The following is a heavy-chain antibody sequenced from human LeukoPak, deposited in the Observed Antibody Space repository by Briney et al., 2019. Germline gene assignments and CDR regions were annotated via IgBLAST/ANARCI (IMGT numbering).Heavy chain of an antibody. Sequence: GGSLRLSCSASGFTFSDYWMMWVRQAPGKGLEWVGNIRQDDSEKNYVDSVKGRFTISRDNAKNTLYLQMNSLRAEDTAVYYCARASVGYYDSSGYYLFDYWGQGTLVTVSS. D-gene: IGHD3-22*01. CDR2: IRQDDSEK. CDR1: GFTFSDYW. CDR3: ARASVGYYDSSGYYLFDY. J-gene: IGHJ4*02. V-gene: IGHV3-7*01.